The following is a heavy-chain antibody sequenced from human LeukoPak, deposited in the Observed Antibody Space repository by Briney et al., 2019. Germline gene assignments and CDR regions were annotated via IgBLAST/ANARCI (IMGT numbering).Heavy chain of an antibody. CDR3: ARGGYTTSYFDY. J-gene: IGHJ4*02. Sequence: GGSLRLSCAASGFTFSSYWMHWVRQAPGKGLVWVSRINSDGSSTSYADSVKGRFTISRDNSKNTLYLQMNSLRAEDTAVYHCARGGYTTSYFDYWGQGTLVTVSS. V-gene: IGHV3-74*01. CDR1: GFTFSSYW. CDR2: INSDGSST. D-gene: IGHD3-16*02.